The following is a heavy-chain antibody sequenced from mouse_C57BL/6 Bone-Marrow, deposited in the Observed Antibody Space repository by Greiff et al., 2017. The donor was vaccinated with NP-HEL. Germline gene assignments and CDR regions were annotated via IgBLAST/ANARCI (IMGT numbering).Heavy chain of an antibody. Sequence: EVQLQESGGGLVKPGGSLKLSCAASGFTFSSYAMSWVRQTPEKRLEWVATISDGGSYTYYPDNVKGRFTISRDNAKNNLYLQMSHLKSEDTAMYYGARERRYDYDGVDYWGQGTTLTVSS. J-gene: IGHJ2*01. CDR2: ISDGGSYT. V-gene: IGHV5-4*01. CDR3: ARERRYDYDGVDY. CDR1: GFTFSSYA. D-gene: IGHD2-4*01.